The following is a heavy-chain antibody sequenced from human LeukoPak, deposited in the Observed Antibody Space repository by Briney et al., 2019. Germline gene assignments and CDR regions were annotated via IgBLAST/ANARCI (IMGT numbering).Heavy chain of an antibody. Sequence: GGSLRLSCAASGFTFNIYGMHWVRQAPGKGLEGLAVISYDGSNKYYADSVKGRFTISRDNSKNTLYLQMNSLRAEDTAVYYCARDVLTYGSYFDYWGQGTLVTVSS. J-gene: IGHJ4*02. CDR1: GFTFNIYG. CDR3: ARDVLTYGSYFDY. CDR2: ISYDGSNK. D-gene: IGHD3-10*01. V-gene: IGHV3-30*19.